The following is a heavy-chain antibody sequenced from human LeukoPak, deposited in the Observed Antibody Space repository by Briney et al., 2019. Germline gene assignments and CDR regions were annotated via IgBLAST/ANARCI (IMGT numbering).Heavy chain of an antibody. Sequence: GGSLRLSCAASGFTFSSYAMSWVRQAPGKGLEWVSAISGSGGSTYYADSVKGRFTISRDNSKNTLYLQMNSLRAEDTAVYYCAKTRMIETGRPFYMDVWGKGTTVTVS. J-gene: IGHJ6*03. V-gene: IGHV3-23*01. CDR3: AKTRMIETGRPFYMDV. CDR1: GFTFSSYA. D-gene: IGHD3-10*01. CDR2: ISGSGGST.